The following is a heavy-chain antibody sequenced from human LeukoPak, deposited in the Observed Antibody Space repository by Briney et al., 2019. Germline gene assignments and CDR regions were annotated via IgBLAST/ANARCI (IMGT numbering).Heavy chain of an antibody. J-gene: IGHJ3*02. CDR2: ISDDGSSE. CDR3: ARESYGSGHCAAFGI. D-gene: IGHD3-16*01. V-gene: IGHV3-30*19. Sequence: GRSLRLSCAASGFTFSNYGMHWVRQAPGKGLEWVAGISDDGSSEHYADSVKGRFTISRDNSDNTLYVQMNSLRVEDTAVYYCARESYGSGHCAAFGIWGQGTLVTVSS. CDR1: GFTFSNYG.